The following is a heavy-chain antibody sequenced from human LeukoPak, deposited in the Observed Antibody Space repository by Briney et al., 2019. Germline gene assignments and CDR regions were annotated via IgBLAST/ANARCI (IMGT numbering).Heavy chain of an antibody. Sequence: PSQTLSLTCTVSGGSISSGHYYWSWIRQPPGKGLEWIGYIYRSGSTYYNPSLKSRVTISVDRSKNQFSLKLSSVTAADTAVYYCASLLGPLSYNFGFARDYWGQGTLVTVSS. J-gene: IGHJ4*01. V-gene: IGHV4-30-2*01. CDR2: IYRSGST. D-gene: IGHD5-18*01. CDR3: ASLLGPLSYNFGFARDY. CDR1: GGSISSGHYY.